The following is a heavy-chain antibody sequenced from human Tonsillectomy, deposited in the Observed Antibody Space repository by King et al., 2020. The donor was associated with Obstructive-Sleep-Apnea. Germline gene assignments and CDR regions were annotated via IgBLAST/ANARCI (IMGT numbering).Heavy chain of an antibody. CDR3: AKDRTGATPFDP. D-gene: IGHD1-26*01. V-gene: IGHV3-23*04. CDR1: GFTFSSCA. J-gene: IGHJ5*02. CDR2: ISPSGGST. Sequence: VQLVESGGGLVQPGGSLRLSCAVSGFTFSSCAMSWVRQAPGKGLEWVSTISPSGGSTYYADSVKGRFTISRDNSKNTQYLQMNILRAEDTAVYYCAKDRTGATPFDPWGHGTLVTVSS.